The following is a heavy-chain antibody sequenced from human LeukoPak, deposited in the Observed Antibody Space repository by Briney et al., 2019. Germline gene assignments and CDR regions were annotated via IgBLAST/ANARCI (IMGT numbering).Heavy chain of an antibody. CDR1: GGSISGYY. CDR3: AQRQGPMSGTYDYFDP. Sequence: PSETLSLTCTVSGGSISGYYWTWIRQPPGQGLEWIAYIHSNGYTNYNPSLRSRVTISVDPSKTQFSLTVTPVTAADTAIYYCAQRQGPMSGTYDYFDPWGQGALVTVSS. CDR2: IHSNGYT. D-gene: IGHD1-26*01. V-gene: IGHV4-4*09. J-gene: IGHJ5*02.